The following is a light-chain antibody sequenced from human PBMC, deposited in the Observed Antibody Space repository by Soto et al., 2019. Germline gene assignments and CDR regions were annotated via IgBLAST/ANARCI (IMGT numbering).Light chain of an antibody. V-gene: IGKV3-20*01. J-gene: IGKJ1*01. CDR1: QTVRSNY. CDR3: QQYDISPWT. CDR2: GAT. Sequence: DMVLTQSPGTLSLSPGERVTLSCRASQTVRSNYLAWYQQRPGQTPRLLIYGATSRATGIPDRFSGSGSGTDFSLTISRLEPEYFAVYFCQQYDISPWTFGQGTKVEV.